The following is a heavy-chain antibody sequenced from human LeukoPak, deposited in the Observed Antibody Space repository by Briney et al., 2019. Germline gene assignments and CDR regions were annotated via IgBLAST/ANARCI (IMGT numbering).Heavy chain of an antibody. Sequence: GGSLRLSCEASGFTFSRYWMHWVRQARGKGLVWVSRIKSDGKTNYADSVKGRFTISRDNAKNTVSLQMDSLRAEDTGVYYCARAPSEVGGYYPEYFRHWGQGTLVTVSS. J-gene: IGHJ1*01. D-gene: IGHD3-22*01. CDR3: ARAPSEVGGYYPEYFRH. CDR2: IKSDGKT. V-gene: IGHV3-74*01. CDR1: GFTFSRYW.